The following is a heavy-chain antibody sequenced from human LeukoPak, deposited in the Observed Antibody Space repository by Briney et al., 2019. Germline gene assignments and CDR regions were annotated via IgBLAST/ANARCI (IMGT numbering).Heavy chain of an antibody. Sequence: ASVKVSCKASGYTFTGYYMHWVRQAPGQGLEWMGWINPNSGGTNYAQKFQGRVTMTRDTSISTAYMELSGLRSDDTAVYYCARGRLERRVGFFYWGQGTLVTVSS. V-gene: IGHV1-2*02. J-gene: IGHJ4*02. CDR2: INPNSGGT. CDR3: ARGRLERRVGFFY. CDR1: GYTFTGYY. D-gene: IGHD1-1*01.